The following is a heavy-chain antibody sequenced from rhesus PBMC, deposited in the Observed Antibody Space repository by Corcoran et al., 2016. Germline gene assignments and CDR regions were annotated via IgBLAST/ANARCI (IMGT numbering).Heavy chain of an antibody. CDR3: ARDGYYYSGTYPLDY. D-gene: IGHD3-16*01. Sequence: QVQLQESGPGVVKPSETLSLTCAVSGDSISSGYDWSWIRQSPGKGLEWIGYIHGNSGSTNYNPSLKNRVTISEDASKNQFSLKRIAVTAADTAVYYCARDGYYYSGTYPLDYWGQGVLVTVSS. J-gene: IGHJ4*01. CDR1: GDSISSGYD. CDR2: IHGNSGST. V-gene: IGHV4-76*01.